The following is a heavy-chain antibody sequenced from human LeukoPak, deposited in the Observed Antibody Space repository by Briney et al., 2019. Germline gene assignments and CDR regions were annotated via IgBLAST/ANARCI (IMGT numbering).Heavy chain of an antibody. CDR1: GYTFTDYY. J-gene: IGHJ5*02. V-gene: IGHV1-2*02. Sequence: GALVKVSCKASGYTFTDYYINWVRQAPGQGLEWMGWINPNSGDTNYAQKFQDRVTMTRDTSISTAYIELNLLRADDTALYYCASYHFVAGFDPWGQGTLVTVSS. D-gene: IGHD2-21*01. CDR3: ASYHFVAGFDP. CDR2: INPNSGDT.